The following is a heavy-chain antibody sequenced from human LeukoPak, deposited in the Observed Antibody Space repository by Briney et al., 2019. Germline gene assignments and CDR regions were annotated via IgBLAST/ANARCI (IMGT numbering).Heavy chain of an antibody. CDR3: ASFTQYYDFWPDAFDI. D-gene: IGHD3-3*01. CDR2: IYSGGST. Sequence: PGGSLRLSCAASGFTVSSNYMSWVRQAPGKGLEWVSVIYSGGSTYCADSVKGRFTISRDNSKNTLYLQMNSLRAEDTAVYYCASFTQYYDFWPDAFDIWGQGTMVTVSS. J-gene: IGHJ3*02. V-gene: IGHV3-66*01. CDR1: GFTVSSNY.